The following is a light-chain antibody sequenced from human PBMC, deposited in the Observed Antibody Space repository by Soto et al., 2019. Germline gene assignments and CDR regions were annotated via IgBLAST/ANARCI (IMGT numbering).Light chain of an antibody. V-gene: IGKV1-39*01. J-gene: IGKJ4*01. CDR1: QSISNY. CDR3: QQSHISPVT. CDR2: GVS. Sequence: DIQMTQSPSSLSASIGDRVTITCRASQSISNYLNWYQQKPGKAPNLLIYGVSSLRSGVPSRFSGSGSGTEFTLTISGLETEDFATYFCQQSHISPVTFGGGTKVEIK.